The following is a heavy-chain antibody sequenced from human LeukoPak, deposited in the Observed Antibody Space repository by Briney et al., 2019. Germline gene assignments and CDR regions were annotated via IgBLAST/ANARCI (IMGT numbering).Heavy chain of an antibody. V-gene: IGHV4-39*07. Sequence: SETLSLTCTVSDGSISSSSYYRGWIRQPPGKGLEWIGSIYYSGSTYYNPSLNSRVTISVDTSKNQFSLKLSSVTAADTAVYYCARGEGQAVSAFDYWGQGMLVTVSS. CDR2: IYYSGST. CDR3: ARGEGQAVSAFDY. J-gene: IGHJ4*02. CDR1: DGSISSSSYY. D-gene: IGHD2-21*02.